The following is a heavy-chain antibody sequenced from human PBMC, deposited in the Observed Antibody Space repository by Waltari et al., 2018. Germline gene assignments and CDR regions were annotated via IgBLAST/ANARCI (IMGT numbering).Heavy chain of an antibody. CDR1: GGSISSSNW. J-gene: IGHJ4*02. D-gene: IGHD3-16*02. V-gene: IGHV4-4*02. Sequence: QVQLQESGPGLVKPSGTLSLTCAVSGGSISSSNWWSWVRQPPGKGLEWIGEIYHSGSTNYNPSLKSRVTISVDKSKNQFSLKLSSVTAADTAVYYCARRHYDYVWGSYRSLYFDYWGQGTLVTVSS. CDR3: ARRHYDYVWGSYRSLYFDY. CDR2: IYHSGST.